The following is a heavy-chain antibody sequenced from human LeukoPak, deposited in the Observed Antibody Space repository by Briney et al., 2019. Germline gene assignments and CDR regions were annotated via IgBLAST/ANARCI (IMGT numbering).Heavy chain of an antibody. CDR2: ISSSSSYI. J-gene: IGHJ4*02. D-gene: IGHD3-22*01. CDR3: ARDFDSSGYYVPFDY. Sequence: GGSLRLSCAASGFTFSSYSMNWVRQAPGKGLEWVSSISSSSSYIYYADSVKGRFTISRDNVKNSLYLQMNSLRAEDTAVYYCARDFDSSGYYVPFDYWGQGTLVTVSS. V-gene: IGHV3-21*01. CDR1: GFTFSSYS.